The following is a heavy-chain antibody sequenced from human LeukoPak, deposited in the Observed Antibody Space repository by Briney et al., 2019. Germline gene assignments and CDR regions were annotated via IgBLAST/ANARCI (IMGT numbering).Heavy chain of an antibody. CDR2: ISAYNGNT. J-gene: IGHJ4*02. Sequence: GASVKVSCKASGYTFTSYGISWVRQAPGQGLEWMGWISAYNGNTNCAQKFQGRVTMTRDTSISTTYMEVRRLRSEDTAVYYCARAADPDIAAVGTAYWGQGTLVTVSS. CDR3: ARAADPDIAAVGTAY. CDR1: GYTFTSYG. V-gene: IGHV1-18*01. D-gene: IGHD6-13*01.